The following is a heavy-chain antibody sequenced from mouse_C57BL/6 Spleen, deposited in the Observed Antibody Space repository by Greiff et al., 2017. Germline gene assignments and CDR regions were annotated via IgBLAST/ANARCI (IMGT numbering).Heavy chain of an antibody. V-gene: IGHV1-81*01. CDR1: GYTFTSYG. CDR2: IYPRSGNT. D-gene: IGHD2-4*01. CDR3: AGIYYDFAWFDY. J-gene: IGHJ3*01. Sequence: QVQLQQSGAELARPGASVKLSCKASGYTFTSYGISWVKQRTGQGLEWIGEIYPRSGNTYYNEKFKGKATLTADKSSSTAYMELRSLTSEDSAVYFCAGIYYDFAWFDYWGQGTLVTVSA.